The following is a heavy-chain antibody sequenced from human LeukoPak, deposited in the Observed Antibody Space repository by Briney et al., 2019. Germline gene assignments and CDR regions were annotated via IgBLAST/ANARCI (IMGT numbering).Heavy chain of an antibody. CDR1: GGTFSSYA. V-gene: IGHV1-69*13. Sequence: GASVKVSCKASGGTFSSYAISWVRQAPGQGLEWMGGIIPIFGTANYAQKFQGRVTITADESTSTAYMELSGLRSEDTAVYYCARSGSYSIGPFDYWGQGTLVTVSS. J-gene: IGHJ4*02. CDR3: ARSGSYSIGPFDY. D-gene: IGHD1-26*01. CDR2: IIPIFGTA.